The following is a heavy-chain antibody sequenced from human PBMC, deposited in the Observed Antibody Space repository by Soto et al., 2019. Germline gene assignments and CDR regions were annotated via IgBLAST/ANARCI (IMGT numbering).Heavy chain of an antibody. CDR3: ARLGNSGWPTKIDY. CDR2: IYYSGST. D-gene: IGHD6-19*01. CDR1: GGSISSGGYY. V-gene: IGHV4-31*03. J-gene: IGHJ4*02. Sequence: QVQLQESGPGLVKPSQTLSLTCTVSGGSISSGGYYWSWIRQHPGKGLEWIGYIYYSGSTYYNPSLKRRVTISVDTSKNQFSLKLSSVTAADTAVYYCARLGNSGWPTKIDYWGQGTLVTVSS.